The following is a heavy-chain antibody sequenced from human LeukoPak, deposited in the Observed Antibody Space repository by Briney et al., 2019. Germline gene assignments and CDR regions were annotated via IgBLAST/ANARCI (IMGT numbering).Heavy chain of an antibody. J-gene: IGHJ6*02. CDR1: GYTFTSYD. D-gene: IGHD2-15*01. Sequence: GASVKVSCKASGYTFTSYDINWVRQATGQGLEWMGWMNPNSGNTGYAQKFQGRVTMTRNTSISTAYMELSSLRSEDTAVYYCARGGGYCSGGSCYPGGFYYYYYGMDVWGQETTVTVSS. CDR2: MNPNSGNT. V-gene: IGHV1-8*01. CDR3: ARGGGYCSGGSCYPGGFYYYYYGMDV.